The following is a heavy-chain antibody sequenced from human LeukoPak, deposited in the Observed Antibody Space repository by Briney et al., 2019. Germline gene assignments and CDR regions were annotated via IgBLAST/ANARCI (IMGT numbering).Heavy chain of an antibody. J-gene: IGHJ6*02. CDR1: GYTFTSYD. Sequence: GASVKVSCKASGYTFTSYDINWVRQATGQGLEWMGWMNPNSGNTGYAQKFQGRVTMTRDTSTSTVYMELSSLRSEDTAVYYCARQFKASDWLSDDYYGMDVWGQGTTVTVSS. CDR3: ARQFKASDWLSDDYYGMDV. CDR2: MNPNSGNT. V-gene: IGHV1-8*01. D-gene: IGHD3-9*01.